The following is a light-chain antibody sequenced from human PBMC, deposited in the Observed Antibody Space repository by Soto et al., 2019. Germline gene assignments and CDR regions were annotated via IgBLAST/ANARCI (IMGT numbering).Light chain of an antibody. V-gene: IGLV2-14*01. Sequence: QSALTQPASVSGSPGQSITISCTGTSSDGGGYNYVSWYQQHPGKAPKLMIYHVSNRPSGVSNRFSGSKSGNTASLTISGLQAEDEADYYCSSYTSSSTRVFGSGTKVTVL. J-gene: IGLJ1*01. CDR3: SSYTSSSTRV. CDR2: HVS. CDR1: SSDGGGYNY.